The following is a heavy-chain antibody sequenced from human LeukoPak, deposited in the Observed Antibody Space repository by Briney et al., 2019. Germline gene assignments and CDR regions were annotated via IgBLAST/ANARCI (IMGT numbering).Heavy chain of an antibody. CDR3: PSGCITTSCYGMDV. J-gene: IGHJ6*02. D-gene: IGHD2-2*01. CDR2: IYTSGST. Sequence: PSETLSLTCTVSGVSISSYYWGSIRQPAGKGLEWLGRIYTSGSTIYTPTLKSRVTMPVDTPKHLFSLKLSSLTAADTAIYYCPSGCITTSCYGMDVRRQGTTLTVPS. V-gene: IGHV4-4*07. CDR1: GVSISSYY.